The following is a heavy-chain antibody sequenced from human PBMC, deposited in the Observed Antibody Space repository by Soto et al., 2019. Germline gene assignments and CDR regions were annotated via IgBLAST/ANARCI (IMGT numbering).Heavy chain of an antibody. CDR1: GFTFSDYY. CDR3: ARRYNWNYYFDY. J-gene: IGHJ4*02. CDR2: ISSSSSYT. Sequence: LRLSCAASGFTFSDYYMSWIRQAPGKGLEWVSYISSSSSYTNYADSVKGRFTISRDNAKNSLYLQMNSLRAEDTAVYYCARRYNWNYYFDYWGQGTLVTVSS. D-gene: IGHD1-7*01. V-gene: IGHV3-11*06.